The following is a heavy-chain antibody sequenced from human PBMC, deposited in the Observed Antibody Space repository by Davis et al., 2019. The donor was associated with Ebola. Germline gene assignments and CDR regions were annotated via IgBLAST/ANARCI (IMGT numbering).Heavy chain of an antibody. V-gene: IGHV3-13*01. CDR1: GFTFSYYD. Sequence: GGSLRLSCAAAGFTFSYYDMHWVRQATGKGLEWVSVIGTVGDTHYSGSVKGRFTVSRDNSKNTVFLQMNSLTAEDTAVYYCARQYSTVWYHFDYFDYWGQGIPVTVSS. J-gene: IGHJ4*02. CDR3: ARQYSTVWYHFDYFDY. D-gene: IGHD6-19*01. CDR2: IGTVGDT.